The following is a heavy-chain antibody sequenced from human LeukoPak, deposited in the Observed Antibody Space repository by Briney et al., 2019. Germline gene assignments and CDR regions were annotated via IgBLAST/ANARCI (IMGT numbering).Heavy chain of an antibody. Sequence: PSETLSLTCAVSGGSISSSNWWSWVRQPPGKGLEWIGEIYHSGSTNYNPSLKSRVTISVDKSKNQFSLNLSSVTAADTAMYYCARDRSPEGYYDSSHWDYYHGMDVWGQGTTVTVSS. D-gene: IGHD3-22*01. J-gene: IGHJ6*02. CDR1: GGSISSSNW. V-gene: IGHV4-4*02. CDR2: IYHSGST. CDR3: ARDRSPEGYYDSSHWDYYHGMDV.